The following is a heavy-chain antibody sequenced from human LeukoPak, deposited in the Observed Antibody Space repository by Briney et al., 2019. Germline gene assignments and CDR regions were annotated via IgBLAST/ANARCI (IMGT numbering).Heavy chain of an antibody. CDR2: ISYSGST. CDR1: GGSISTNNYY. V-gene: IGHV4-39*01. J-gene: IGHJ3*02. D-gene: IGHD1-26*01. Sequence: KPSETPSLTRTVSGGSISTNNYYWGWVPHPPRKGLEWIGSISYSGSTSYNPSLQSRVTISVDTSKNQFSLKLSSVTAADTAVYYCARHGSGGRAFDIWGQGTMVTVSS. CDR3: ARHGSGGRAFDI.